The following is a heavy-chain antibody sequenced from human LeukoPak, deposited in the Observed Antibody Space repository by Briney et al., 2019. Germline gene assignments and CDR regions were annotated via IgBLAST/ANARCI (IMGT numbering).Heavy chain of an antibody. D-gene: IGHD3-22*01. Sequence: SETLSLTCAVYGGSFSGYYWSWIRQAPGKGLEWIGEINHSGSTNYNPSLKSRVTISVDTSKNQFSLKLSSVTAADTAVYYCARTGYDSSGYYRNPDAFDIWGQGTMVTVSS. CDR2: INHSGST. V-gene: IGHV4-34*01. CDR3: ARTGYDSSGYYRNPDAFDI. CDR1: GGSFSGYY. J-gene: IGHJ3*02.